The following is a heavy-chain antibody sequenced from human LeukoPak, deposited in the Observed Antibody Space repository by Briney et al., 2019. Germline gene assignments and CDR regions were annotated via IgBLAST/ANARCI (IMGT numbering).Heavy chain of an antibody. CDR1: RGSISSYY. D-gene: IGHD3-22*01. CDR3: ARYYDRSGYWSTPHFDY. V-gene: IGHV4-59*01. J-gene: IGHJ4*02. CDR2: IYYSGST. Sequence: PSETLSLTCTVSRGSISSYYWTWIRQPPGKGLEWIGYIYYSGSTNYNPSLKSRVTISVDTSKNQFSLKLSSVTAADTAVYYCARYYDRSGYWSTPHFDYWGQGTLVTVSS.